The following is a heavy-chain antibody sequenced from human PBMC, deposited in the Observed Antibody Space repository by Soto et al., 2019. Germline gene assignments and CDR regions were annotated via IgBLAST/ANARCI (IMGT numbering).Heavy chain of an antibody. Sequence: EVQLLESGGRLVQPGGSLRLSCAASGFTFNIHAMSWVRQAPGKGLQWVSTIAPGADYTNYAESVRGRFAISRDNSRNPVYLHMNKLRPEDPAVYYCAWDYCSGGTCHSSEYFQHWGQGTLVTVSP. CDR1: GFTFNIHA. V-gene: IGHV3-23*01. CDR2: IAPGADYT. D-gene: IGHD2-15*01. J-gene: IGHJ1*01. CDR3: AWDYCSGGTCHSSEYFQH.